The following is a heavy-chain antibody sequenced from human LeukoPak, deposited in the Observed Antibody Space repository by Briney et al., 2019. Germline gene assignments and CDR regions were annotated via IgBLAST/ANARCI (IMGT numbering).Heavy chain of an antibody. Sequence: ASVKVSCTASGYTFTSYGISWVRQAPGQGLEWMGWISAYNGNTNYAQKLQGRVTMTTDTSTSTAYMELRSLRSDDTAVYYCATRLRYFDWLPLDYWGQGTLVTVSS. CDR1: GYTFTSYG. CDR2: ISAYNGNT. CDR3: ATRLRYFDWLPLDY. J-gene: IGHJ4*02. D-gene: IGHD3-9*01. V-gene: IGHV1-18*01.